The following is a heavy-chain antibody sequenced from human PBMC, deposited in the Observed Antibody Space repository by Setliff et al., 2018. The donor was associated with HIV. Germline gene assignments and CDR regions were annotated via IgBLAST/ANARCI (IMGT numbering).Heavy chain of an antibody. CDR3: ATKLCLRCVDY. D-gene: IGHD2-8*01. CDR1: GYSISTAYY. J-gene: IGHJ4*02. Sequence: PSETLSLTCAVSGYSISTAYYWGWIRQPPGKGLGWIGSVYHSGTTYYNPSLKSRVTISVDMSNNQFSLKQTSVAAADTAVYYCATKLCLRCVDYWGQGTPVTVSS. V-gene: IGHV4-38-2*01. CDR2: VYHSGTT.